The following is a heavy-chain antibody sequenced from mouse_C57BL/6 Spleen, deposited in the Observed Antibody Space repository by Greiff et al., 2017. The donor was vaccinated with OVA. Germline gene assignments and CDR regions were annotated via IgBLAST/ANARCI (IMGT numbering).Heavy chain of an antibody. CDR2: INPNNGGT. Sequence: VQLKESGPELVKPGASVKIPCKASGYTFTDYNMDWVKQSHGKSLEWIGDINPNNGGTIYNQKFKGKATLTVDKSSSTAYMELRSLTSEDTAVYYCAIRRYYYAMDYWGQGTSVTVSS. D-gene: IGHD1-1*01. V-gene: IGHV1-18*01. CDR1: GYTFTDYN. J-gene: IGHJ4*01. CDR3: AIRRYYYAMDY.